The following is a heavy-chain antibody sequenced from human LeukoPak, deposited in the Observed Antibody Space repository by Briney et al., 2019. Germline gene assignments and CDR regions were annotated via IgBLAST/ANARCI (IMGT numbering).Heavy chain of an antibody. CDR2: IRYDGRNK. D-gene: IGHD3-10*01. J-gene: IGHJ4*02. CDR3: AKDFEGSRSYYRPFDY. V-gene: IGHV3-30*02. Sequence: PGGSLRLSCAASGFTFSTYGMHWVRQAPGKGLEWVAFIRYDGRNKYYADSVKGRFTISRDNSKNTVSLQMNSLRAEDTAVYYCAKDFEGSRSYYRPFDYWGRGTLVTVSS. CDR1: GFTFSTYG.